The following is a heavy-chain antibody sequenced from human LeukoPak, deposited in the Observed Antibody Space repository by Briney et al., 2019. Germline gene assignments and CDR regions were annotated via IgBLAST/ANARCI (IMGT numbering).Heavy chain of an antibody. J-gene: IGHJ4*02. CDR2: IYHSGST. CDR3: ARGSYYYGSGSYSSNNFDY. CDR1: GGSISSGGYY. V-gene: IGHV4-30-2*01. D-gene: IGHD3-10*01. Sequence: KPSQTLSLTCTVSGGSISSGGYYWSWIRQHPGKGLEWIGYIYHSGSTYYNPSLKSRVTISVDRSKNQFSLKLSSVTAADTAVYYCARGSYYYGSGSYSSNNFDYWGQGTLVTVSS.